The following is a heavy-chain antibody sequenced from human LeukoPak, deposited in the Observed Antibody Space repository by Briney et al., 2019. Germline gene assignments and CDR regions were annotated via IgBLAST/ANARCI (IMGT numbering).Heavy chain of an antibody. D-gene: IGHD1-14*01. V-gene: IGHV4-59*01. CDR2: IYYSGST. Sequence: SETLSLTCTVSGGSISSYYWSWIRQPSGKGLEWIGYIYYSGSTNYNPSLKSRVTISVDTSKNQFPLKLSSVTAADTAVYYCARAEGDYYGMDVWGQGTTVTVSS. CDR1: GGSISSYY. J-gene: IGHJ6*02. CDR3: ARAEGDYYGMDV.